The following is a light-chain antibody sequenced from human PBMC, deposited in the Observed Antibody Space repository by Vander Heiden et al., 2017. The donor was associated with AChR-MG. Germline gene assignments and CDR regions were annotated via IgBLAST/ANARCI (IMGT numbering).Light chain of an antibody. Sequence: SYKLTQPPYVSVSPGQTATITCSGDNLGDKYVSWYQQKPGQPPLLVIYQKDKRPSGIPERFSGSNSGNTATLTISGTQSVDEADFFCQAWDSRSNWVFGGGTKLTVL. CDR1: NLGDKY. J-gene: IGLJ3*02. CDR2: QKD. CDR3: QAWDSRSNWV. V-gene: IGLV3-1*01.